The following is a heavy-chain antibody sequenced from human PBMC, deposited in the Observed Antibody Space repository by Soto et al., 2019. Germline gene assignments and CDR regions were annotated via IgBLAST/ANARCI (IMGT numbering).Heavy chain of an antibody. CDR2: ISGSGGST. D-gene: IGHD6-13*01. CDR1: GFTFSNYA. Sequence: EVQLLESGGGLVQPGGSLRLSCAASGFTFSNYAVTWVRQAPGKGLEWVSTISGSGGSTYYADSVEGRFTISRDNSKNTLYLHMNSLRAEDTAVYYCAKDQGSSWYEIDYWGQGTLVTVSS. V-gene: IGHV3-23*01. CDR3: AKDQGSSWYEIDY. J-gene: IGHJ4*02.